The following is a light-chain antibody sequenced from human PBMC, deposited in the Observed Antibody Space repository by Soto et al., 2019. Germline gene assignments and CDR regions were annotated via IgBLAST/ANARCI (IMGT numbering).Light chain of an antibody. CDR1: QTVTSSN. V-gene: IGKV3-20*01. CDR3: QQYNNWPRT. J-gene: IGKJ1*01. CDR2: GAS. Sequence: EIVLTQSPGTLSLSPGERATLSCRASQTVTSSNLAWYQQKPGQAPRLLMYGASRRATGVPDRFSGSGSGTDFTLTISRLEPEDFAVYYCQQYNNWPRTFGQGTKVDIK.